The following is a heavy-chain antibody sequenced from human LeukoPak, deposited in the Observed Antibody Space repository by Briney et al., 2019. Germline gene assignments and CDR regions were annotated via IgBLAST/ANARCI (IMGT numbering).Heavy chain of an antibody. J-gene: IGHJ4*02. CDR1: GFTLSTYT. V-gene: IGHV3-21*01. CDR2: ISSSSTYI. D-gene: IGHD2-15*01. Sequence: PGGSLRLSCAASGFTLSTYTLSWVRQAPGKGLEWVSSISSSSTYIYYADSVKGRFTISRDNAKSSLYLQMNSLRAEDTAVYYCARERSPKCSGGSCYLDCWGQGTLVTVSS. CDR3: ARERSPKCSGGSCYLDC.